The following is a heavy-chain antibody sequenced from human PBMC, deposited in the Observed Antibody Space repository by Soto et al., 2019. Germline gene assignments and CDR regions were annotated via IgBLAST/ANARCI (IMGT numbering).Heavy chain of an antibody. D-gene: IGHD3-10*01. CDR1: GYTFTGYY. CDR2: INPNSGGT. V-gene: IGHV1-2*04. CDR3: ARERVRGVSVTNYGMDV. J-gene: IGHJ6*02. Sequence: ASVKVSCKACGYTFTGYYMHWVRQAPVQGFEWMGWINPNSGGTNYAQKFQGWVTMTRDTSISTAYMELSRLRSDDTAVYYCARERVRGVSVTNYGMDVWGQGTTVTVSS.